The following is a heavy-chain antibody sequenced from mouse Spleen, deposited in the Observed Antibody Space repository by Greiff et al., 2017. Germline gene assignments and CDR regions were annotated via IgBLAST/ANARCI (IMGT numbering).Heavy chain of an antibody. V-gene: IGHV1-69*02. CDR3: ARGDYEDAMDY. Sequence: VKLQESGAELVKPGASVKMSCKASGYTFTSYWMHWVKQRPGQGLEWIGVIDPSDSETHYNQKFKDKATLTVDKSSSTAYMQLSSLTSEDSAVYYCARGDYEDAMDYWGQGTSVTVSS. CDR1: GYTFTSYW. CDR2: IDPSDSET. J-gene: IGHJ4*01. D-gene: IGHD2-4*01.